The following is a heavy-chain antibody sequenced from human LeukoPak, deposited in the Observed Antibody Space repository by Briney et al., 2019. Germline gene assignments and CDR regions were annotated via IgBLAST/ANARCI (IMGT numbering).Heavy chain of an antibody. V-gene: IGHV4-34*01. CDR2: INHSGST. CDR1: GGSFSGYY. J-gene: IGHJ5*02. Sequence: SETLPLTCAVYGGSFSGYYWSWIRQPPGKGLEWIGEINHSGSTNYNPSLKSRVTISVDTSKNQFSLKLSSVTAADTAVYYCARAPDYDILTGYYTNWFDPWGQGTLVAVSS. CDR3: ARAPDYDILTGYYTNWFDP. D-gene: IGHD3-9*01.